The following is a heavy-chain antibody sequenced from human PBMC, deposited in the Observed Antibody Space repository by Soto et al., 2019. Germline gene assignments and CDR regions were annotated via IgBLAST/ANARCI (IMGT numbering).Heavy chain of an antibody. Sequence: SETLSLTCTVSGGSISSSSYYWGWIRQPPGKGLEWIGNIYYSGSTYYNPSLKSRVTITVDTSKNQFSLNLSSMTAADAAVYYGAVLFWSGRTFASWGQGSLVTVAS. D-gene: IGHD3-3*01. J-gene: IGHJ4*02. CDR3: AVLFWSGRTFAS. CDR2: IYYSGST. CDR1: GGSISSSSYY. V-gene: IGHV4-39*01.